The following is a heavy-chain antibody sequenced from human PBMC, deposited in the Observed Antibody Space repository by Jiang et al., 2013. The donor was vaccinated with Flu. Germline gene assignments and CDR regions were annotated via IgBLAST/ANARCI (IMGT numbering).Heavy chain of an antibody. D-gene: IGHD3-16*01. V-gene: IGHV3-23*01. Sequence: FSASAMNVGSARLPGKGLEWVSSISGSGDDSDYADSAKGRFAISRDNSKNTLHLQLSSLRAEDTAVYYCAKLRLWGQGTLVTVSS. J-gene: IGHJ4*02. CDR1: FSASA. CDR2: ISGSGDDS. CDR3: AKLRL.